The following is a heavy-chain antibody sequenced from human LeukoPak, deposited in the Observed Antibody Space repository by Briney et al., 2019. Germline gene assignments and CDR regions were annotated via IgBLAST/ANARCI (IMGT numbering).Heavy chain of an antibody. CDR3: ARALGYCSSTSCYIYYYYGMDV. V-gene: IGHV4-4*02. Sequence: PSETLSLTCAVSGGSISSSNWWSWVRQPPGKGLEWIGEIYHSGSTNYNPSLKSRVTISVDKSKNQFSLKLSSVTAADTAVYYCARALGYCSSTSCYIYYYYGMDVWGQGTTVTVSS. D-gene: IGHD2-2*02. J-gene: IGHJ6*02. CDR1: GGSISSSNW. CDR2: IYHSGST.